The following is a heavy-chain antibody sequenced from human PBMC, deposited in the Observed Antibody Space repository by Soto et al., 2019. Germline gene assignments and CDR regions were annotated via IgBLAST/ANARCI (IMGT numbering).Heavy chain of an antibody. CDR2: ISYDGSNK. CDR3: AKSRLGRAQGPVVDATQSSNP. D-gene: IGHD2-15*01. CDR1: GFTFSSYG. Sequence: PGGSLRLSCAASGFTFSSYGMHWVRQAPGKGLEWVAVISYDGSNKYYADSVKGRFTISRDNSKNTLYLQMNSLRAEDTAVYYCAKSRLGRAQGPVVDATQSSNPWGQGTLVTVSS. J-gene: IGHJ5*02. V-gene: IGHV3-30*18.